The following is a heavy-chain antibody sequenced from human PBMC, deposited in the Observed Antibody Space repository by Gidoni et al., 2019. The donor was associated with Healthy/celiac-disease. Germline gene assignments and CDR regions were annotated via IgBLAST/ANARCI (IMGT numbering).Heavy chain of an antibody. Sequence: QVQLVESGGGLVKPGGSLRLSCAASGFTFSDYYMSWIRQAPGKGLEWVSYISSSSSYTNYADSVKGRFTISRDNAKNSLYLQMNSLRAEDTAVYYCAREVIVVVPAANYYMDVWGKGTTVTVSS. D-gene: IGHD2-2*01. CDR2: ISSSSSYT. CDR3: AREVIVVVPAANYYMDV. V-gene: IGHV3-11*06. CDR1: GFTFSDYY. J-gene: IGHJ6*03.